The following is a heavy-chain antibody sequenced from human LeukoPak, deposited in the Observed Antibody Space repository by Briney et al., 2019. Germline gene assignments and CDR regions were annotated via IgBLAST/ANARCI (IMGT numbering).Heavy chain of an antibody. CDR2: IKQDGSEK. CDR3: ARDLLEWLHYFDY. V-gene: IGHV3-7*01. CDR1: GFTFSSFA. D-gene: IGHD3-3*01. Sequence: GGSLRLSCAASGFTFSSFAMSWVRQAPGKGLEWVANIKQDGSEKYYVDSVKGRFTISRDNAKNSLYLQMNSLRAEDTAVYYCARDLLEWLHYFDYWGQGTLVTVSS. J-gene: IGHJ4*02.